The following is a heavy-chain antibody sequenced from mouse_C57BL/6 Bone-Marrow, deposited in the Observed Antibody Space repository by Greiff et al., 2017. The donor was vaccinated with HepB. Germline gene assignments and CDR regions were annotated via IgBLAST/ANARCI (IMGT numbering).Heavy chain of an antibody. CDR1: GYTFTNYW. Sequence: QVQLQQPGAELVKPGASVKMSCKASGYTFTNYWIGWAKQRPGHGLEWIGDIYPGGGYTNYNEKFKGKATLTADKSSSTAYMQFSSLTSEDSAIYYCARSGDGNWFAYWGQGTLVTVSA. V-gene: IGHV1-63*01. J-gene: IGHJ3*01. CDR3: ARSGDGNWFAY. CDR2: IYPGGGYT. D-gene: IGHD2-1*01.